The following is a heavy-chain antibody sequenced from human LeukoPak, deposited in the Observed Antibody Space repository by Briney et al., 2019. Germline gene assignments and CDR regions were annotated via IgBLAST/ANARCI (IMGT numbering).Heavy chain of an antibody. D-gene: IGHD3-22*01. CDR3: ATGRGHDSSPIDY. CDR1: GFTFSSYA. J-gene: IGHJ4*02. V-gene: IGHV3-23*01. CDR2: ISGSGGST. Sequence: QTGGSLRLSCAASGFTFSSYAMSWVRQAPGKGLEWVSTISGSGGSTYYADSVKGRFTISRDNSKNTLYLQMNSLRAEDTAVYYCATGRGHDSSPIDYWGQGTLVTVSS.